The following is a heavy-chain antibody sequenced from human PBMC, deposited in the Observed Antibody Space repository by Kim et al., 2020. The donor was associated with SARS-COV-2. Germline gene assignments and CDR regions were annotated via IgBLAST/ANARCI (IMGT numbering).Heavy chain of an antibody. D-gene: IGHD1-1*01. J-gene: IGHJ3*02. CDR1: GGSLGTSTYY. Sequence: SETLSLTCTVSGGSLGTSTYYWGWIRQPPGKGLDWIGSIYYTGSTYDKLSLKSRVTISVDTSKNQFSLKLSSVTAADTSVYYCARQRATGDAFDIWGQGTMVIVSS. CDR3: ARQRATGDAFDI. V-gene: IGHV4-39*01. CDR2: IYYTGST.